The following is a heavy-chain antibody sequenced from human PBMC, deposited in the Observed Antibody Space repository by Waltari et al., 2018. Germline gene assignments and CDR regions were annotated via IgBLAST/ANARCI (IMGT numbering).Heavy chain of an antibody. V-gene: IGHV5-51*01. CDR2: IYPDNSDT. D-gene: IGHD6-13*01. CDR1: GYSFTTYW. J-gene: IGHJ5*02. CDR3: ARRRSGIASGSLSAWLDP. Sequence: EVQLVQSGAEVKKPGDSLTISCTVPGYSFTTYWIAWVRQIPGKGLEWMWIIYPDNSDTIYSPSFQGQVTISADKSISTAFLQWSSLKASDTAMYYYARRRSGIASGSLSAWLDPWGQGTLVTVSS.